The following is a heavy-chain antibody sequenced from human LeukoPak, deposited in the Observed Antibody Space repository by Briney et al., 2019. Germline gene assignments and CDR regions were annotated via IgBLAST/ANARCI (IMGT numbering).Heavy chain of an antibody. V-gene: IGHV4-38-2*02. CDR3: ARTVGAMVFYYYYYMDV. CDR2: INHSGST. CDR1: GYSISSGYY. Sequence: SETLSLTCTVSGYSISSGYYWGWIRQPPGKGLEWIGSINHSGSTNYNPSLKSRVTISVDTSKNQFSLKLSSVTAADTAVYYCARTVGAMVFYYYYYMDVWGKGTTVTVSS. D-gene: IGHD5-18*01. J-gene: IGHJ6*03.